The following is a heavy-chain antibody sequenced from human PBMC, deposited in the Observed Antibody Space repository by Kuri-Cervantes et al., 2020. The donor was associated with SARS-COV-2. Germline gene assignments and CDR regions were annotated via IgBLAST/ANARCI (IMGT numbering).Heavy chain of an antibody. J-gene: IGHJ4*02. CDR3: ARNWGRYYFDY. V-gene: IGHV4-38-2*02. D-gene: IGHD7-27*01. CDR1: GYSISSGYY. Sequence: SETLSLTCTVSGYSISSGYYWGWIRQPPGKGLEWIGSIYHSGSTYYNPSLKSRDTISVDTSKNQFSLKLSSVTAADTAVYYCARNWGRYYFDYWGQGTLVTVSS. CDR2: IYHSGST.